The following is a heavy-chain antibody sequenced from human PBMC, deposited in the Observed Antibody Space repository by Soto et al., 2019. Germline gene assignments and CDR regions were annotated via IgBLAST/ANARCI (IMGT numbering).Heavy chain of an antibody. J-gene: IGHJ3*02. V-gene: IGHV3-21*01. CDR2: ISSSSSYI. Sequence: EVQLVESGGGLVKPGGSLRLSCAASGFTFSSYSMNWVRQAPGKGLEWVSSISSSSSYIYYADSVKGRFTISRDNAKNSLYLQMNSLRAEDTAVYYCARDHPSIVVVPAAMYAFDIWGQGTMVTVSS. D-gene: IGHD2-2*01. CDR3: ARDHPSIVVVPAAMYAFDI. CDR1: GFTFSSYS.